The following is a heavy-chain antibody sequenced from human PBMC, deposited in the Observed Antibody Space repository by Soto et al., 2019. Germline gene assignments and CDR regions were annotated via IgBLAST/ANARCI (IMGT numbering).Heavy chain of an antibody. D-gene: IGHD1-26*01. CDR3: AKDSGRGSADYYFDF. Sequence: QVQLVESGGGVVQPGRFLRLSCAASGFTFSSYGMHWVRQAPGKGLEWVAVLSSDGRDKYYADSVKGRFTISRDNSKNTLYLQMNSLRAEDTAVYHCAKDSGRGSADYYFDFWGQGTMVTVSS. J-gene: IGHJ3*01. CDR2: LSSDGRDK. CDR1: GFTFSSYG. V-gene: IGHV3-30*18.